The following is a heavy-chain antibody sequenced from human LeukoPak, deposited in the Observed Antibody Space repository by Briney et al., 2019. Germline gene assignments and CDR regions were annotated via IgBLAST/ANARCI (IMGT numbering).Heavy chain of an antibody. CDR2: ISGSGGST. D-gene: IGHD2-2*01. CDR3: LKLGYCSSTSCFFNSLFDY. J-gene: IGHJ4*02. CDR1: GFTFSSYA. Sequence: GGSLRLSCAASGFTFSSYAMSWVRQAPGKGLEWVSAISGSGGSTYYADSVKGRFTIPRDNSKNTLYLQMNSLRAEDTAVYYCLKLGYCSSTSCFFNSLFDYWGQGTLVTVSS. V-gene: IGHV3-23*01.